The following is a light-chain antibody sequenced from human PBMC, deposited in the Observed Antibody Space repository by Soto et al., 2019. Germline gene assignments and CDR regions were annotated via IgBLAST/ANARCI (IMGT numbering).Light chain of an antibody. V-gene: IGKV3-20*01. CDR2: GAS. CDR1: QSVSSTY. J-gene: IGKJ2*01. Sequence: ENVLTQSPGTLSLSPGERATLSCRASQSVSSTYLAWYQHKPGQAPRLLIYGASSRALGIPDRFSGSGSGTDFTLTISRLEPEDFAVYYCQQYGTSPLLYTFGQGTKLEIK. CDR3: QQYGTSPLLYT.